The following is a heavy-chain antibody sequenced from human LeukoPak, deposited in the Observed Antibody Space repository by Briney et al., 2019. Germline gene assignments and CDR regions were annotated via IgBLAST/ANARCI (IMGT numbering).Heavy chain of an antibody. CDR2: INPNSGGT. CDR3: ARAVAGEYYFDY. CDR1: GYTFSGYY. J-gene: IGHJ4*02. D-gene: IGHD6-19*01. Sequence: ASVKVSCKASGYTFSGYYIHWVRQAPGQGLEWMGWINPNSGGTNYAQKFQGRVTITRDTSISTAYMELSRLRPDDTAVYYCARAVAGEYYFDYWGQGTLVTVSS. V-gene: IGHV1-2*02.